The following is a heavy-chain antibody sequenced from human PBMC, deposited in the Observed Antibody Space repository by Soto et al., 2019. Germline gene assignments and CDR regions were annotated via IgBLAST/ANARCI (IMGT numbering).Heavy chain of an antibody. CDR1: GYSISSSNW. V-gene: IGHV4-28*01. CDR3: AAGGIVGATTADY. J-gene: IGHJ4*02. CDR2: IYYSGST. D-gene: IGHD1-26*01. Sequence: QVQLQESGPGLVKPSDTLSLTCAVSGYSISSSNWWGWIRQPPGKGLEWIGYIYYSGSTYYNPSLKSRVTMSVDTSKNQFSLKLSSVTAVDPAVYYCAAGGIVGATTADYWGQGTLVTVSS.